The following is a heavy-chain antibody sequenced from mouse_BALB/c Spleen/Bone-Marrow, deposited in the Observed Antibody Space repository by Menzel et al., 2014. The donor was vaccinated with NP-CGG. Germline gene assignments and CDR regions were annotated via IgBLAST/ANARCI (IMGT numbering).Heavy chain of an antibody. CDR1: GFAFSSYD. Sequence: EVQVVESGGGLVKPGGSLKLSCAASGFAFSSYDMSWVRQTPEKRLEWVACISSGGGSTYYPDTVKGRFTISRDNAKNTLYLQMSSLKSEDTAMYYCARQGAYYGNYKYFDVWGAGTTVTVSS. CDR2: ISSGGGST. J-gene: IGHJ1*01. V-gene: IGHV5-12-1*01. CDR3: ARQGAYYGNYKYFDV. D-gene: IGHD2-10*01.